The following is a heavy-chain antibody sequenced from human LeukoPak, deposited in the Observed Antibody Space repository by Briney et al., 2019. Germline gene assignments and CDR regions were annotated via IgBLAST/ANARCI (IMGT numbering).Heavy chain of an antibody. CDR1: GGSFSGYY. CDR2: INHSGST. J-gene: IGHJ6*03. D-gene: IGHD5-24*01. V-gene: IGHV4-34*01. CDR3: ARGAVKMAIIPRGSSYMDV. Sequence: SETLSLTCAVYGGSFSGYYWSWIRQPPGKGLEWIGEINHSGSTNYNPSLKSRVTISVDTSKNQFSLKLSSVTAADTAVYYCARGAVKMAIIPRGSSYMDVWGKGTTVTVSS.